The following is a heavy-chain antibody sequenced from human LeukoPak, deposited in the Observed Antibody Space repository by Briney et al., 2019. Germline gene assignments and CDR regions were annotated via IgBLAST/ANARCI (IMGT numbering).Heavy chain of an antibody. D-gene: IGHD1-26*01. J-gene: IGHJ4*02. Sequence: GGSLRLSCAASGFTFSSYAMSWVRQGPGKGLEWVGRIKSKTDGGTIDYATVVKGRFSISRDDSRNTLYLQMNSLNTEDTAVYYCATYLGATWDKRAFGYWGQGSLVTVSS. CDR2: IKSKTDGGTI. CDR1: GFTFSSYA. CDR3: ATYLGATWDKRAFGY. V-gene: IGHV3-15*01.